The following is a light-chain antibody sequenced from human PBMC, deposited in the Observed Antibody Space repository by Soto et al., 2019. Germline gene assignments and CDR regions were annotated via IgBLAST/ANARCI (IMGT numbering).Light chain of an antibody. Sequence: VMTQTPVSLSVAPGQAASISCKSSHRFLHIAVETFLFWYLQKPGQSPQLLIYEVSTRVSGVPDRFSGSGSGTDFTLEISRVETDDVGIYYCMQSTQLPPTFGQGTRLEIK. CDR3: MQSTQLPPT. CDR1: HRFLHIAVETF. V-gene: IGKV2D-29*02. J-gene: IGKJ5*01. CDR2: EVS.